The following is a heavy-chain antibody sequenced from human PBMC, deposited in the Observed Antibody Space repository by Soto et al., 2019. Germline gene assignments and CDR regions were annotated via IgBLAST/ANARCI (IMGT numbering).Heavy chain of an antibody. Sequence: GGSLRLSCGASAFSFSHYAMHWVRQAPGKGLECVAVISYDGNIKRYADSVKGRFTISRDNSENTLYLQMNSLSPEDTAVYYCARAGYCSGGRCHPPYYYYYGMDVWGQGTTVTVSS. CDR2: ISYDGNIK. V-gene: IGHV3-30-3*01. CDR3: ARAGYCSGGRCHPPYYYYYGMDV. D-gene: IGHD2-15*01. J-gene: IGHJ6*02. CDR1: AFSFSHYA.